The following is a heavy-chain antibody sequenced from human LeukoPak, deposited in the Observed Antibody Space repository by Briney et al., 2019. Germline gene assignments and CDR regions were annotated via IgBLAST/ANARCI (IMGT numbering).Heavy chain of an antibody. D-gene: IGHD3-10*01. V-gene: IGHV3-30*03. J-gene: IGHJ5*02. Sequence: GGALRLSCAASGFTFSSLVMHWVRQAPGKGLEWVALISYDGGNKYYADSVKGRFTISRDNSKNTLYLQMNSLRAEDTAVYYCARDRGMGSGSYYGWFDPWGQGTLVTVSS. CDR3: ARDRGMGSGSYYGWFDP. CDR2: ISYDGGNK. CDR1: GFTFSSLV.